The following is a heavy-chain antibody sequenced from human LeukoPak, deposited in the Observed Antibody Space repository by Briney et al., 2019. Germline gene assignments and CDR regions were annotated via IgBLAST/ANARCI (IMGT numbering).Heavy chain of an antibody. D-gene: IGHD6-13*01. Sequence: SETLSLTCTVSGGSISSGGYYWSWIRQPPGKGLEWIGYIYHSESTYYNPSLKSRVTISVDRSKNQFSLKLSSVTAADTAVYYCARVSSSRDYWGQGTLVTVSS. J-gene: IGHJ4*02. CDR3: ARVSSSRDY. CDR1: GGSISSGGYY. V-gene: IGHV4-30-2*01. CDR2: IYHSEST.